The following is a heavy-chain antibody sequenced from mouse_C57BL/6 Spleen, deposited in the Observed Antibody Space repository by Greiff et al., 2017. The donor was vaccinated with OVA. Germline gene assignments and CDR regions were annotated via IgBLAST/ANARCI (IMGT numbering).Heavy chain of an antibody. V-gene: IGHV1-81*01. CDR1: GYTFTSYG. CDR2: IYPRSGNT. Sequence: QVQLQQSGAELARPGASVKLSCKASGYTFTSYGISWVKQRTGQGLEWIGEIYPRSGNTYYNEKFKGKATLTADKSSSTAYMELRSLTSEDSAVYFCARCQIYYDYDGGGYYAMDYWGQGTSVTVSS. J-gene: IGHJ4*01. D-gene: IGHD2-4*01. CDR3: ARCQIYYDYDGGGYYAMDY.